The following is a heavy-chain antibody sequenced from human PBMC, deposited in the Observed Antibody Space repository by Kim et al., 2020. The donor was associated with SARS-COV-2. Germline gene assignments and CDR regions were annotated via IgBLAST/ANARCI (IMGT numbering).Heavy chain of an antibody. CDR2: IRSKAYGGTT. CDR1: GFTFGDYA. CDR3: TRDRPYSGSSVFDY. V-gene: IGHV3-49*03. D-gene: IGHD1-26*01. Sequence: GGSLRLSCTASGFTFGDYAMNWFRQAPGKGLEWVGCIRSKAYGGTTEYAASVKGRFTISRDDSKSIAYLQMNSLKTEDTAVYYCTRDRPYSGSSVFDYWGQGTLVTVSS. J-gene: IGHJ4*02.